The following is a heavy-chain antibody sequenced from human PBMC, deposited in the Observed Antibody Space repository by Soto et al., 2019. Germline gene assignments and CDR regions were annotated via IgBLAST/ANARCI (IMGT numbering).Heavy chain of an antibody. CDR2: IYSSGST. Sequence: SETLSLTCTVSGGSISSYYWSWIRQPPGKGLEWIGYIYSSGSTNYNPSLKSRDTISVDTSKNQFSLKLSSVTAADTAVYYCARAGGLYGSGSYYDFDYWGQGTRVTVPQ. CDR1: GGSISSYY. J-gene: IGHJ4*02. CDR3: ARAGGLYGSGSYYDFDY. V-gene: IGHV4-59*01. D-gene: IGHD3-10*01.